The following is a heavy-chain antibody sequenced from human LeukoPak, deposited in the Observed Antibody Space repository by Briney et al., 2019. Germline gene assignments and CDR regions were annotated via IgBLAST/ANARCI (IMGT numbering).Heavy chain of an antibody. V-gene: IGHV4-59*08. CDR1: GGSISIYY. Sequence: SETLSLTCTVSGGSISIYYWSWIRQPPGKGLEWIGYIYYSGSTNYNPSLKSRVTISVDTSKSQFSLKLSSVTAADTAVYYCARIYSSGWLYYFDYWGQGTLVTVSS. CDR3: ARIYSSGWLYYFDY. J-gene: IGHJ4*02. D-gene: IGHD6-19*01. CDR2: IYYSGST.